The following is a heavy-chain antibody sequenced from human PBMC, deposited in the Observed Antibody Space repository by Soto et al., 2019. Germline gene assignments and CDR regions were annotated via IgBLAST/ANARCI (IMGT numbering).Heavy chain of an antibody. CDR1: GGSISSSSYY. CDR3: ARNGQQLGNWFDP. Sequence: QLQLQESGPGLVKPSETLSLTCTVSGGSISSSSYYWGWIRQPPGKGLEWIGSIYYSGSTYYNPSLKSRVTISVDTSKNQFSLKLSSVTAADTAVYYCARNGQQLGNWFDPWGQGTLVTVSS. CDR2: IYYSGST. D-gene: IGHD6-13*01. V-gene: IGHV4-39*01. J-gene: IGHJ5*02.